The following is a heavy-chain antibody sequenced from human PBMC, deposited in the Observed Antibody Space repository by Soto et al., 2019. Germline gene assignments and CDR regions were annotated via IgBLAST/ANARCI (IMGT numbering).Heavy chain of an antibody. CDR3: ARHYSSGSRNWFDP. D-gene: IGHD6-19*01. J-gene: IGHJ5*02. CDR1: GGTIRSPDW. CDR2: IYYSGST. V-gene: IGHV4-39*01. Sequence: SETLSLTCGVSGGTIRSPDWWTWVRQPPGKGLEWIGSIYYSGSTYYNPSLRSRVTISVDTSKNQFSLKLSSVTAADTAVFYCARHYSSGSRNWFDPWGQGTLVTVSS.